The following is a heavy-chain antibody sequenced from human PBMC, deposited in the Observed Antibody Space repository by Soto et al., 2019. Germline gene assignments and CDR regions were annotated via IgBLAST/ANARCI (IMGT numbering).Heavy chain of an antibody. CDR2: IYYSGST. CDR3: VSLPHYYDSRGYRRRSGYFVY. J-gene: IGHJ4*02. D-gene: IGHD3-22*01. Sequence: SETLSLTSTVSGGSISSYYWSWIRQPPGKGLERIGYIYYSGSTNYNPSLKSRVTISVDTSKNQFPLKLSSVTAADRAVYYVVSLPHYYDSRGYRRRSGYFVYGGQGTLVT. V-gene: IGHV4-59*01. CDR1: GGSISSYY.